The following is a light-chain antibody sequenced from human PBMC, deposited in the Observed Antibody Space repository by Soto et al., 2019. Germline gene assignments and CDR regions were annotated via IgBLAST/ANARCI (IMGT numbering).Light chain of an antibody. J-gene: IGKJ1*01. CDR3: QQYTGT. Sequence: DIQMTQSPSTLSASVGDRVTITCRASESISTWLAWYQQKPGRAPKLLLYDASNLESGVPARFSGSASGTEFILTIDSVQPDECATYYCQQYTGTCGQGTRVDIK. CDR1: ESISTW. CDR2: DAS. V-gene: IGKV1-5*01.